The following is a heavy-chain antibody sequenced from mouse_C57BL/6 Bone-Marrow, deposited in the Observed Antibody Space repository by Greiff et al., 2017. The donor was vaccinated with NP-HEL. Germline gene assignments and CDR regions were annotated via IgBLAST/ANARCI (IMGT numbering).Heavy chain of an antibody. J-gene: IGHJ3*01. V-gene: IGHV10-1*01. CDR2: IRSKSNNYAT. CDR1: GFSFNTYA. D-gene: IGHD2-4*01. Sequence: EVMLVESGGGLVQPKGSLKLSCAASGFSFNTYAMNWVRQAPGKGLEWVARIRSKSNNYATYYADSVKDRFTISRDDSESMLYLQMNNLKTEDTAMYYCVRHERLGFAYWGQGTLVTVSA. CDR3: VRHERLGFAY.